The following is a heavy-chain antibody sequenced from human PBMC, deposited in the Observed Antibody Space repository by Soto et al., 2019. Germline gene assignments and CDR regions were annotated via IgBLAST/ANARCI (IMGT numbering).Heavy chain of an antibody. V-gene: IGHV1-69*06. Sequence: QERLVQSGAEVRKPGSSVKVSCKVTGGTSTRYAINWVRQAPGQGLEWMGGIVPMFGTSKYAQKFQGRVTITADTSTNVAYMELRSLRSEDTAVYYCNRGSEYDFWSGYLWGQGTLVSVSS. CDR1: GGTSTRYA. CDR3: NRGSEYDFWSGYL. J-gene: IGHJ4*02. D-gene: IGHD3-3*01. CDR2: IVPMFGTS.